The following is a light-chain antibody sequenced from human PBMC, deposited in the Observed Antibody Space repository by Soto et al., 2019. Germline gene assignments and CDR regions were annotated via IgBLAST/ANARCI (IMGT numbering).Light chain of an antibody. CDR3: SSFAGSNNFPYV. CDR2: AVS. V-gene: IGLV2-11*01. Sequence: QSALTQPRSVSGSPGQSVTISCTGTNSDVGRYNFVSWYQQLPGKAPKLLISAVSQRPSGVPDRFSGSKSGNTASLTISGLQADDEADYYCSSFAGSNNFPYVFGTGTKLTVL. J-gene: IGLJ1*01. CDR1: NSDVGRYNF.